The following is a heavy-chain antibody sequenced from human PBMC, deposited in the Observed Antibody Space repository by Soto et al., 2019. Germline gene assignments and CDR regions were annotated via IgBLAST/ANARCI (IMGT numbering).Heavy chain of an antibody. CDR2: ISSSSSTI. CDR1: GFTFSSYS. J-gene: IGHJ4*02. V-gene: IGHV3-48*01. D-gene: IGHD6-13*01. Sequence: GGSLRLSCAASGFTFSSYSMNWVRQAPGKGLEWVSYISSSSSTIYYADSVKGRFTISRDNAKNSLYLQMNSLRAEDTAVYYCARDLIMQQLDSSPVYFDYWGQGTLVTVSS. CDR3: ARDLIMQQLDSSPVYFDY.